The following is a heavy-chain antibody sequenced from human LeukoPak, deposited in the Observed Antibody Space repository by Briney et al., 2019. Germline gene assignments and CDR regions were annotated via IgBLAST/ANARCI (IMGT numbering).Heavy chain of an antibody. Sequence: RASVKVSCKASGYTFTSYDINWVRQATGQGLEWMGWMNPNSGNTGYAQKFQGRVTMTRNTSISTAYMELSSLRSEDTAVYYCARGSGLRPNYYYYYYMDVWGKGTTVTVSS. CDR2: MNPNSGNT. J-gene: IGHJ6*03. D-gene: IGHD5-12*01. CDR3: ARGSGLRPNYYYYYYMDV. CDR1: GYTFTSYD. V-gene: IGHV1-8*01.